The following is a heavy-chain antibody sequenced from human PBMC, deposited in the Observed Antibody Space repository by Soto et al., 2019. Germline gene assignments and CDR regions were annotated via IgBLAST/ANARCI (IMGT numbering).Heavy chain of an antibody. CDR3: ARGGSESDY. D-gene: IGHD3-16*01. CDR2: IKEDGSEK. CDR1: GFTFSGYW. J-gene: IGHJ4*02. V-gene: IGHV3-7*01. Sequence: EVQLVESGGGLVQPGGSLRLSCAASGFTFSGYWMTWVRQAPGKGLEWVANIKEDGSEKNYVDSVKGRFTISRDNAKNSLYLQMNSLRAEDTAVYYCARGGSESDYRGQGTLVTVSS.